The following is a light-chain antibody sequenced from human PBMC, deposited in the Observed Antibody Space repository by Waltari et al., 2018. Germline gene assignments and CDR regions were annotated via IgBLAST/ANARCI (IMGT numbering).Light chain of an antibody. J-gene: IGKJ1*01. CDR2: GAT. V-gene: IGKV1-39*01. CDR3: QQTYRTPRT. CDR1: QRISSY. Sequence: DIQMTQSPSSLPASVGDRVTISCRASQRISSYLNWYQQKPGKAPRLLIYGATSLQSGVPSRFSGSGSGIDFTLTISSLQPEDFATYYCQQTYRTPRTFGQGTKVDI.